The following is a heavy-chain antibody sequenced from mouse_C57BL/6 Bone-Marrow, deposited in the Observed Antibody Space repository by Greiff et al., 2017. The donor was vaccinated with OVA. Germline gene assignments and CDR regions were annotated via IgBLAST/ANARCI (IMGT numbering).Heavy chain of an antibody. CDR3: TRWGGGDYFDY. CDR2: IDPETGGT. J-gene: IGHJ2*01. Sequence: QVHVKQSGAELVRPGASVTLSCKASGYTFTDYEMHWVKQTPVHGLEWIGAIDPETGGTAYNQKFKGKAILTADKSSSTAYMELRSLTSEDSAAYYCTRWGGGDYFDYWGQGTTLTVSS. CDR1: GYTFTDYE. V-gene: IGHV1-15*01.